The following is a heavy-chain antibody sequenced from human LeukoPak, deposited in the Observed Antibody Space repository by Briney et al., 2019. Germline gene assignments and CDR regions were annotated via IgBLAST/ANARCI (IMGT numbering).Heavy chain of an antibody. CDR2: INPSGGST. J-gene: IGHJ4*02. Sequence: ASVKVSCKASGYTFTGYYMHWVRQAPGQGLEWMGVINPSGGSTSYAQKFQGRVTMTRDTSTSTVSMELSRLRFEDTAVYYCARGAYSGDWHFDFWGQGTLVTVSS. CDR1: GYTFTGYY. V-gene: IGHV1-46*01. D-gene: IGHD6-19*01. CDR3: ARGAYSGDWHFDF.